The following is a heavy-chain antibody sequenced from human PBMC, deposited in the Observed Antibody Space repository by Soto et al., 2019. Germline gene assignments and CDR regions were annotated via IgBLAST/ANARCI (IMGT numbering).Heavy chain of an antibody. Sequence: ASAKVSCKASGYTFTSYGISWVRQAPGQGLEWMGWISGYNGDTTYAQKFQGRVTMTIDTSTSTAYMELRSLTSDDTAVYYCAKNGQPPYYYYGLDVWG. CDR3: AKNGQPPYYYYGLDV. J-gene: IGHJ6*02. CDR2: ISGYNGDT. V-gene: IGHV1-18*01. CDR1: GYTFTSYG. D-gene: IGHD2-8*01.